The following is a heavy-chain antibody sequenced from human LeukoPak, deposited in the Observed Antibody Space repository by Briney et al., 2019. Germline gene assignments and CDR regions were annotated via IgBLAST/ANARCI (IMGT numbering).Heavy chain of an antibody. CDR2: ISTGTSHT. CDR1: GFTFSSYA. Sequence: PGGSLRLSCAASGFTFSSYAMNWVRQAPGRGLEWLSSISTGTSHTYYVDSVKGRFTISRDNAKNSLYLQMNSLRAEGTAVYYCAREGTVTTGYGMDVWGQGTTVTVSS. J-gene: IGHJ6*02. V-gene: IGHV3-21*01. D-gene: IGHD4-17*01. CDR3: AREGTVTTGYGMDV.